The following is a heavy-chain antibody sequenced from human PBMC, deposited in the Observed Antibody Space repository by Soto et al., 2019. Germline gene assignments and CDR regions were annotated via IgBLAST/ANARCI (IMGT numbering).Heavy chain of an antibody. CDR2: IYTSGST. J-gene: IGHJ4*02. CDR3: ARHPSGTDLDY. Sequence: SETLSLTCTVSGGSLSSYYWSWSRQPAGKGLEWIVRIYTSGSTNYNPSLKSRVTMSVDTSKNRFSLKLSSVTAADTAVYYCARHPSGTDLDYWGQGTLVTVSA. CDR1: GGSLSSYY. D-gene: IGHD1-7*01. V-gene: IGHV4-4*07.